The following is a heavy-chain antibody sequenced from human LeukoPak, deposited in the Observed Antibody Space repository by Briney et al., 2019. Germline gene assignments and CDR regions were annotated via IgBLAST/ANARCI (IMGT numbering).Heavy chain of an antibody. Sequence: SETLSLTCTVSGGSISSYYWSWIRQPPGKGREWIGYIYYSGSTYYNPSLKSRVTISVDTSKNQFSLKLSSVTAADTAVYYCAREGTYYDFWSGYSEYYFDYWGQGTLVTVSS. CDR3: AREGTYYDFWSGYSEYYFDY. CDR1: GGSISSYY. CDR2: IYYSGST. V-gene: IGHV4-30-4*08. D-gene: IGHD3-3*01. J-gene: IGHJ4*02.